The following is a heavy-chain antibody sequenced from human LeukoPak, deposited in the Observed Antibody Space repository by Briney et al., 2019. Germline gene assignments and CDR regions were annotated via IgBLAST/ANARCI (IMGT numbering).Heavy chain of an antibody. D-gene: IGHD3-10*01. CDR2: IDWNGAST. V-gene: IGHV3-20*04. J-gene: IGHJ4*02. Sequence: GGSLRLPCAASGYTFDHYGMRWVRQAAGQGLEWVSGIDWNGASTGYADSVKGRFTISRDNAKKSLYLQMNSPRAEDTALYYCARGSTMVSGYWGQGTLVTVSS. CDR1: GYTFDHYG. CDR3: ARGSTMVSGY.